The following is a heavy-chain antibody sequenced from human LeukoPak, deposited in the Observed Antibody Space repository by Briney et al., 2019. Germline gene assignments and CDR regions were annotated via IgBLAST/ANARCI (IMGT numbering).Heavy chain of an antibody. J-gene: IGHJ1*01. V-gene: IGHV1-69*04. D-gene: IGHD3-22*01. CDR3: AKTPMKVSSKFQH. CDR1: GGTFSSYA. CDR2: IIPILGIA. Sequence: SVKVSCKASGGTFSSYAISWVRQAPGQGLEWMGRIIPILGIANYAQKFQGRVTITADKSTSTAYMELSSLRSEDTAVYYCAKTPMKVSSKFQHWGQGTLVTVSS.